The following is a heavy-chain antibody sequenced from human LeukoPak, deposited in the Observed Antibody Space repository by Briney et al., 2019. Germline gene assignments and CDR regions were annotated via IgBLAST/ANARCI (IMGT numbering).Heavy chain of an antibody. Sequence: ASVKVSCKASGYTFTSYDINWVRQAPGQGLEWMGWMNPNSGNTGYAQKFQGRVTMTRNASISTAYMELSSLRSEDTAVYYCARERSCSGGSCYWFDPWGQGTLVTVSS. V-gene: IGHV1-8*01. J-gene: IGHJ5*02. CDR3: ARERSCSGGSCYWFDP. D-gene: IGHD2-15*01. CDR2: MNPNSGNT. CDR1: GYTFTSYD.